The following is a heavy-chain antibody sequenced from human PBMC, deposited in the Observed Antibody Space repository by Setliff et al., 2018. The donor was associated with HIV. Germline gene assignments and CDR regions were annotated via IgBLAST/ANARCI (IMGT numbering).Heavy chain of an antibody. V-gene: IGHV1-2*06. CDR3: ARDFDQEGY. CDR1: RYTFTGHY. Sequence: ASVKVSCKASRYTFTGHYMHWVRQAPGQGLEWMGRINPSSGVTDYAQKFQGRVTMTRDTSISTGYMELSRLRSDDTAVYYCARDFDQEGYWGQGTLVTVSS. J-gene: IGHJ4*02. CDR2: INPSSGVT. D-gene: IGHD3-9*01.